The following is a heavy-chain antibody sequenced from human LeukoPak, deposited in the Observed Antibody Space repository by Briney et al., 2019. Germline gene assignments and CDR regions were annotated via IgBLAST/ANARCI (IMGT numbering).Heavy chain of an antibody. CDR3: ARKYSYGYGEVFDY. Sequence: GGSLRLSCAASGFTFSSYSMNWVRQAPGKGLEWVSSISSSSSYIYYADSVKGRFTISRDNAKNSLYLQMSSLRAEDTAVYYCARKYSYGYGEVFDYWGQGTLVTVSS. CDR1: GFTFSSYS. V-gene: IGHV3-21*01. CDR2: ISSSSSYI. J-gene: IGHJ4*02. D-gene: IGHD5-18*01.